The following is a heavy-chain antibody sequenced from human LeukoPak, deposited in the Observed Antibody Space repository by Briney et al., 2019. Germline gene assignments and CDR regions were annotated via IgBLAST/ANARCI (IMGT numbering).Heavy chain of an antibody. J-gene: IGHJ4*02. D-gene: IGHD3-10*01. CDR1: GYTFTIYY. Sequence: ASVKVSCKASGYTFTIYYMHWVRQAPGQGLEWMGIINPSGGSTSYAQKFQGRVTMTRDMSASTVYMELSSLRSEDTAVYYCARDYEFGELPKYYFDYWGQGTLVTVSS. CDR2: INPSGGST. CDR3: ARDYEFGELPKYYFDY. V-gene: IGHV1-46*01.